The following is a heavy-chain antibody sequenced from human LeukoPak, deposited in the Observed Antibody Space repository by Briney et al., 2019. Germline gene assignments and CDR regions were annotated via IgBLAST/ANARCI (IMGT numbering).Heavy chain of an antibody. D-gene: IGHD2-15*01. CDR1: GFTFSSYS. J-gene: IGHJ4*02. CDR2: ISSSSSTI. Sequence: GGSLRLSCAASGFTFSSYSMNWVRQAPGKGLEWVSYISSSSSTIYYADSVKGRFTISRANAKNSLNLQMNRLRAEDTAVYYCARHPPIRMGRWGQGTLVSVSS. V-gene: IGHV3-48*01. CDR3: ARHPPIRMGR.